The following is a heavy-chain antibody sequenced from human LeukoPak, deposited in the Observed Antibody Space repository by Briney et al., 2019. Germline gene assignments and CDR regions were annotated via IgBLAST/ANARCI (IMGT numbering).Heavy chain of an antibody. V-gene: IGHV1-18*01. CDR1: GYTFTSYG. D-gene: IGHD2-8*01. J-gene: IGHJ3*02. CDR3: ARGDPIVLMGAFDI. Sequence: ASVKVSCKASGYTFTSYGISWVRQASGQGLEWMGWISAYNGNTNYAQKLQGRVTMTTDTSTSTAYMELRSLRSDDTAVYYCARGDPIVLMGAFDIWGQGTMVTVSS. CDR2: ISAYNGNT.